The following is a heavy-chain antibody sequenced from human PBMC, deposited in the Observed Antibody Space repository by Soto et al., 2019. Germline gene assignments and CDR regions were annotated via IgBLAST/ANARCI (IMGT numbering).Heavy chain of an antibody. V-gene: IGHV3-30*04. J-gene: IGHJ6*02. CDR1: GFTFSNHA. CDR3: ARSRGYSNYYYYGMDV. CDR2: MSYDGRNK. Sequence: GGSLRLSCGASGFTFSNHAMHWVRQAPGKGLEWVAVMSYDGRNKYYADSVKGRFTNSRDNSKNTLYLQTNSVRADDTAVYYCARSRGYSNYYYYGMDVWGQGTTVTVSS. D-gene: IGHD1-1*01.